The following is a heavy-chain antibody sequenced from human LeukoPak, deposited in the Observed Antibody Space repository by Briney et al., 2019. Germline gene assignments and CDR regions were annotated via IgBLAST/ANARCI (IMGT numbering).Heavy chain of an antibody. CDR1: GFTFSSYW. J-gene: IGHJ4*02. CDR2: ISGSGGRT. CDR3: APGGPGYYFDY. Sequence: GGSLRLSCAASGFTFSSYWMRWVRQAPGKGLEWVSAISGSGGRTYYADSVKGRFTISRDNSKNTLYLQMNSLRAEDTAVYYCAPGGPGYYFDYWGQGTLVTVSS. V-gene: IGHV3-23*01. D-gene: IGHD3-10*01.